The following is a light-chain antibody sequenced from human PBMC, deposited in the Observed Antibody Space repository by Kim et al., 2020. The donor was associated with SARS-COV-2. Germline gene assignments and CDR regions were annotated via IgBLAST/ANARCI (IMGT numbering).Light chain of an antibody. Sequence: WGKTVRITCQGDSLRSYYASWYQQKPGQAPVLVIYGKNNRPSGIPDRFSGSSSGNTASLTITGAQAEDEADYYCNSRDSSGNHWVFGGGTKLTVL. V-gene: IGLV3-19*01. J-gene: IGLJ3*02. CDR1: SLRSYY. CDR3: NSRDSSGNHWV. CDR2: GKN.